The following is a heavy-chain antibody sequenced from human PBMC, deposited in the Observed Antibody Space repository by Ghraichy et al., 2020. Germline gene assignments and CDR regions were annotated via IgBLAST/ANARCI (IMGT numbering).Heavy chain of an antibody. CDR2: INTNGGNT. CDR1: GFTFSSHG. CDR3: VKDYYTMGV. V-gene: IGHV3-64D*06. Sequence: GESLNISCTASGFTFSSHGMHWVRQAPGKGLEHVSTINTNGGNTYHADSVKGRFTISRDNSKNTLYLQMSSLRVEDTAVYYCVKDYYTMGVWGQGTTVTVSS. J-gene: IGHJ6*02.